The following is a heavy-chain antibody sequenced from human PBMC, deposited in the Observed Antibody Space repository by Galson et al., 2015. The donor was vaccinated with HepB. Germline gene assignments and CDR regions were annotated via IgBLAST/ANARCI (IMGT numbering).Heavy chain of an antibody. V-gene: IGHV3-23*01. Sequence: SLKLSCAASGFTFSSYAMSWVRQAPGKGLEWVSLISGSGGSTYYADSVKGRFTISRDNSKNTLYLQMNSLRAEDTAVYYCAKDKKSAADLGAFDIWGQGTMVTVSS. CDR3: AKDKKSAADLGAFDI. D-gene: IGHD3-16*01. CDR1: GFTFSSYA. J-gene: IGHJ3*02. CDR2: ISGSGGST.